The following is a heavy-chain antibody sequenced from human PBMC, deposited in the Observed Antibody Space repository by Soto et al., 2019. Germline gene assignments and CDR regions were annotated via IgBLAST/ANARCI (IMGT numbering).Heavy chain of an antibody. V-gene: IGHV1-18*01. CDR2: ISAYNGNT. CDR3: ARDEGGILAAAGAFDI. J-gene: IGHJ3*02. CDR1: GYTFTSYG. D-gene: IGHD6-13*01. Sequence: ASVKVSCKASGYTFTSYGISWERQAPGQGLEWMGWISAYNGNTNYAQKLQGRVTMTTDTSTSTAYMELRSLRSDDTAVYYCARDEGGILAAAGAFDIWGQGTMVTASS.